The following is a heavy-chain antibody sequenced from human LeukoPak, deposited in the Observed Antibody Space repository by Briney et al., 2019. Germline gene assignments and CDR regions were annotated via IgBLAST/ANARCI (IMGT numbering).Heavy chain of an antibody. D-gene: IGHD2-15*01. CDR1: GYTFTSYD. Sequence: ASVKVSCKASGYTFTSYDINWVRQATGQGLEWMGWMNPNSGNTGYAQKFQGRVTMTRNTSISTAYMELSSLRSEDTAVYYCASAVVTAKTFDYSGQGTLVTVSS. V-gene: IGHV1-8*01. CDR3: ASAVVTAKTFDY. J-gene: IGHJ4*02. CDR2: MNPNSGNT.